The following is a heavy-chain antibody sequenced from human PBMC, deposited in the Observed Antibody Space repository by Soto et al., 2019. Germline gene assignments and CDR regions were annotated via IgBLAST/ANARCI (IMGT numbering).Heavy chain of an antibody. Sequence: QVQLVESGGGVVQPGQSLRLSCAASGFTFPRFCMHWVRQAPGKGLEWVALITYEGSQIYYADAVKGRFTISRDNGDNTLSLQIDNLRTADTVKYFCAKGRGARIWASANRMDVWRQGTKFTDSS. V-gene: IGHV3-30*18. CDR3: AKGRGARIWASANRMDV. D-gene: IGHD2-15*01. CDR1: GFTFPRFC. J-gene: IGHJ6*01. CDR2: ITYEGSQI.